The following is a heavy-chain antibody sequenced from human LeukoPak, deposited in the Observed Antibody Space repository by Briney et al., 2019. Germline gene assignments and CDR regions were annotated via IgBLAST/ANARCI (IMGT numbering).Heavy chain of an antibody. D-gene: IGHD1-14*01. V-gene: IGHV1-2*02. CDR2: INPNSGGT. J-gene: IGHJ5*02. Sequence: GASVSLSIRAYGYTSCNYPRSSELKAHGPGLEWMGWINPNSGGTNYAQDFHGRVTMTRDTSIITAYMELSRLRFDDTVVYYCARAGDRRNLAWGQGTLVTVSS. CDR1: GYTSCNYP. CDR3: ARAGDRRNLA.